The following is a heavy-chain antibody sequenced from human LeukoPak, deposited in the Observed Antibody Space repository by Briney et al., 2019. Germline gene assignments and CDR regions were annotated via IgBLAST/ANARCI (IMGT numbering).Heavy chain of an antibody. CDR3: AKGYRRGYYSDVIYV. D-gene: IGHD3-22*01. CDR1: GFNFNSYG. J-gene: IGHJ3*01. V-gene: IGHV3-30*18. Sequence: GGSLRLTCAVSGFNFNSYGRHWIRQAPGKGLEWVAVISFDGSNKYYADSVKGRFTISRDNLKNMLYLQMNSLRAEDTAVYYCAKGYRRGYYSDVIYVWRPETMVTVSS. CDR2: ISFDGSNK.